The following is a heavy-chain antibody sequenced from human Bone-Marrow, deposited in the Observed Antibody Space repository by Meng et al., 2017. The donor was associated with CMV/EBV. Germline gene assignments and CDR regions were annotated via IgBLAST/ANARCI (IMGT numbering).Heavy chain of an antibody. CDR3: AGLCDSVVGTAGLPPGGIDF. V-gene: IGHV1-18*01. D-gene: IGHD2-2*01. J-gene: IGHJ6*02. CDR2: ISAYNGNT. CDR1: GYTFTSYG. Sequence: ASVKVSCKASGYTFTSYGISWVRQAPGQGLEWMGWISAYNGNTNYAQKLQGRVTMTTDTSTSTVYMELRSLRSDDTAVYYCAGLCDSVVGTAGLPPGGIDFWGQGTTVTVSS.